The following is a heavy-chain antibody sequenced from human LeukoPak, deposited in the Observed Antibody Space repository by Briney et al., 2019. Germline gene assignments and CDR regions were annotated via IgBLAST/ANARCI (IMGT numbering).Heavy chain of an antibody. V-gene: IGHV3-30*04. J-gene: IGHJ6*03. Sequence: PGGSLRLSCAASGFTFSSYAMHWVRQAPGKGPEWVAVISYDGSNKYYADSVKGRFTISRDNSKNTLYLQMNSLRAEDTAVYYCARSGIKMVRGVIIKSPYHMDVWGKGTTVTVSS. D-gene: IGHD3-10*01. CDR1: GFTFSSYA. CDR2: ISYDGSNK. CDR3: ARSGIKMVRGVIIKSPYHMDV.